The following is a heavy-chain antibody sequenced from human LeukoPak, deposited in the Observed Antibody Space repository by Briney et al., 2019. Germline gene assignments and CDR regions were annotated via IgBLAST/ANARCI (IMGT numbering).Heavy chain of an antibody. CDR1: GYTFTSYG. CDR3: ARGEGGDIVVVPAAGWGMDV. V-gene: IGHV1-8*01. J-gene: IGHJ6*02. CDR2: MNPNSGNT. D-gene: IGHD2-2*01. Sequence: ASVKVSCKASGYTFTSYGINWVRQATGQGLEWMGWMNPNSGNTGYAQKFQGRVTMTRNTSISTAYMELSSLRSEDTAVYYCARGEGGDIVVVPAAGWGMDVWGQGTTVTVSS.